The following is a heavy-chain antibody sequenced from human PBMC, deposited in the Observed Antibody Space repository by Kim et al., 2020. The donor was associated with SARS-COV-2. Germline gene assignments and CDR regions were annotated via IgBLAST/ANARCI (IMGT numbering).Heavy chain of an antibody. V-gene: IGHV4-34*01. Sequence: SETLSLTCAVYGGSFSGYYWSWIRQPPGKGLEWIGEINHSGSTNYNPSLKSRVTISVDTSKNQFSLKLSSVTAADTAVYYCARGWNKYSSGYPDYWGQGTLVTVSS. CDR2: INHSGST. CDR1: GGSFSGYY. CDR3: ARGWNKYSSGYPDY. D-gene: IGHD6-19*01. J-gene: IGHJ4*02.